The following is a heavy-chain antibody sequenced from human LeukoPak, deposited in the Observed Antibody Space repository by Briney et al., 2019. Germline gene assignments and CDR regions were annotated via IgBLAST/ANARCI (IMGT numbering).Heavy chain of an antibody. CDR3: AKDIEGPSRPAAAGFDY. CDR1: GFTVTNYW. D-gene: IGHD6-13*01. J-gene: IGHJ4*02. CDR2: INSDGSNT. V-gene: IGHV3-74*01. Sequence: GGSLRLSCTTSGFTVTNYWMHWVRQAPGKGLVWVSRINSDGSNTNYAGSVKGRFTISRDNARNTLYLQMNSLRVDDTALYSCAKDIEGPSRPAAAGFDYWGPGTLVTVSS.